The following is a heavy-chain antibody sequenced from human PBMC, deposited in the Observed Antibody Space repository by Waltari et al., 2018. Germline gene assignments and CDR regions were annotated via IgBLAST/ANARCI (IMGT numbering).Heavy chain of an antibody. D-gene: IGHD2-2*03. CDR3: TRQVLGYCTSAPCRRLDS. J-gene: IGHJ4*02. CDR2: IYHDGST. V-gene: IGHV4-38-2*01. Sequence: QVQLQESGPGLLKPSETLSLTCGVSGYSINSGYYWGWIRQPPGKGLEWIGTIYHDGSTFYNPSLKSRLTMSMHTSKNEFSLKLSSVTAADTAVYYCTRQVLGYCTSAPCRRLDSWGQGTLVTVSS. CDR1: GYSINSGYY.